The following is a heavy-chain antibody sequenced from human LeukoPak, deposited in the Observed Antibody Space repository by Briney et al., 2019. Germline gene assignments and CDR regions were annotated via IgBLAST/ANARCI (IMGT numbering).Heavy chain of an antibody. V-gene: IGHV1-18*01. CDR3: ARTTYYYDSSGSLDY. Sequence: ASVKVSCKASGYTFTGYGISWVRQAPGQGLEWMGWISAYNGNTNYAQKLQGRVTMTTDTSTSTAYMELRSLRSDDTAVYYCARTTYYYDSSGSLDYWGQGTLVTVSS. CDR1: GYTFTGYG. J-gene: IGHJ4*02. CDR2: ISAYNGNT. D-gene: IGHD3-22*01.